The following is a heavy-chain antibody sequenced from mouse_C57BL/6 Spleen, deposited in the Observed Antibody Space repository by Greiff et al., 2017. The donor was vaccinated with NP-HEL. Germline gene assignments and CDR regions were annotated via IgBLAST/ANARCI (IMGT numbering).Heavy chain of an antibody. J-gene: IGHJ2*01. D-gene: IGHD1-1*02. V-gene: IGHV3-6*01. CDR2: ISYDGSN. Sequence: EVKLMESGPGLVKPSQSLSLTCSVTGYSITSGYYWNWIRQFPGNKLEWMGYISYDGSNNYNPSLKNRISITRDTSKNQFFLKLNSVTTEDTATYYCAGDGTFYFDYWGQGTTLTVSS. CDR1: GYSITSGYY. CDR3: AGDGTFYFDY.